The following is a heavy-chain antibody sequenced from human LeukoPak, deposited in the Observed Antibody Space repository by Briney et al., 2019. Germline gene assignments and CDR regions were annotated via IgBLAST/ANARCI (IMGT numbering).Heavy chain of an antibody. CDR1: GFTFSNFW. D-gene: IGHD6-13*01. V-gene: IGHV3-74*01. CDR3: ARSTAYSSSWTSSYFDS. Sequence: PGGSLRLSCAASGFTFSNFWMHWVRQAPGKGLVWVSRINSDGSDTSYADSVKGRFTISRDNTKNTVYLQMNSLRAEDTAVYFCARSTAYSSSWTSSYFDSWGQGARVTVSS. CDR2: INSDGSDT. J-gene: IGHJ4*02.